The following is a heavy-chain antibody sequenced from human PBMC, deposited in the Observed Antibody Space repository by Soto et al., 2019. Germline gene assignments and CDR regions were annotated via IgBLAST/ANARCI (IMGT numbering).Heavy chain of an antibody. CDR3: AIGVQLWLGPDY. CDR2: INHSGST. V-gene: IGHV4-34*01. D-gene: IGHD5-18*01. J-gene: IGHJ4*02. Sequence: PSETLSLTCAVYGGSFSGYYWSWIRQPPGKGLEWIGEINHSGSTNYNPSLKSRVTISVDTSKNQFSLKLSSVTAADTAVYYCAIGVQLWLGPDYWGQGTLVTVSS. CDR1: GGSFSGYY.